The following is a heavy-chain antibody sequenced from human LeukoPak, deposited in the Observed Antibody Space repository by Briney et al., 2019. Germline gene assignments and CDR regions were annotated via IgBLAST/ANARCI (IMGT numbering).Heavy chain of an antibody. CDR3: ARQAPPAYFDY. CDR2: TNHSGST. J-gene: IGHJ4*02. D-gene: IGHD2-2*01. Sequence: SETLSLTCAVYGGSFSGYYWSWIRQPPGKGLEWIGETNHSGSTNYNPSLKSRVTISVDTSKNQFSLKLSSVTAADTAVYYCARQAPPAYFDYWGQGTLVTVSS. CDR1: GGSFSGYY. V-gene: IGHV4-34*01.